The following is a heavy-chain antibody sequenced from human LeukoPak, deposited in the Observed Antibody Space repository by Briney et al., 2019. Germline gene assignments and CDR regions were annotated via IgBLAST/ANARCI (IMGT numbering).Heavy chain of an antibody. CDR2: ISSSSSYI. CDR1: GFTFSSYS. V-gene: IGHV3-21*01. Sequence: GGSLRLSCAASGFTFSSYSMNWVRQAPGKGLEWVSSISSSSSYIYYADSVKGRFTISSDNAKNSLYLQMNSLRAADTAVYYCARDGRGWFGEFQYYYYYMDVWGKGTTVTVSS. CDR3: ARDGRGWFGEFQYYYYYMDV. J-gene: IGHJ6*03. D-gene: IGHD3-10*01.